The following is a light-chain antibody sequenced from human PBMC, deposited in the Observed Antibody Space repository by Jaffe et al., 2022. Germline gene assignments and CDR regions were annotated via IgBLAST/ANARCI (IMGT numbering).Light chain of an antibody. CDR2: GNT. Sequence: QSVLTQPPSVSGAPGQRVTISCTGSSSNLGAGYDVHWYQHLPGTAPKLLIYGNTNRPSGVPDRFSGSRSGTSASLAITGLQAEDEADYYCQSYDSSLSGSGVFGTGTKVTVL. CDR1: SSNLGAGYD. J-gene: IGLJ1*01. V-gene: IGLV1-40*01. CDR3: QSYDSSLSGSGV.